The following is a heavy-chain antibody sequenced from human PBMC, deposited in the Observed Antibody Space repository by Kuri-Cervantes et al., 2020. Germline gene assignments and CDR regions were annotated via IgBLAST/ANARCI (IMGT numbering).Heavy chain of an antibody. J-gene: IGHJ2*01. V-gene: IGHV4-39*07. Sequence: GSLRLSCTVSGGSISSSSYYWGWIRQPPGKGLEWIGSIYYSGSTNYNPSLKSRVTISVDTSKNQFSLKLSSVTAADTAVYYCAAAADILTGYRYWYFDLWGRGTLVTVSS. CDR3: AAAADILTGYRYWYFDL. CDR1: GGSISSSSYY. CDR2: IYYSGST. D-gene: IGHD3-9*01.